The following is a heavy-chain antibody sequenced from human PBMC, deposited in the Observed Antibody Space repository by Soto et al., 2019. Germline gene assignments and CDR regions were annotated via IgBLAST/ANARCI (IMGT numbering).Heavy chain of an antibody. CDR1: GGSISSYY. V-gene: IGHV4-59*01. CDR2: IYYSGST. J-gene: IGHJ6*02. CDR3: ARDLPGYYGMDV. Sequence: SETLSLTCTVSGGSISSYYWSWIRQPPGKGLEWIGYIYYSGSTNYNPSLKSRVTISVDTSKNQFSLKLSSVTAADTAVYYCARDLPGYYGMDVWGQGTTVTVSS.